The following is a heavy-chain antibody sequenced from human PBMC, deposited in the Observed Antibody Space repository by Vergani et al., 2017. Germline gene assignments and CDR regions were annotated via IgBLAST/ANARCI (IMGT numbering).Heavy chain of an antibody. J-gene: IGHJ6*02. Sequence: QVQLVQSGAEVKKPGSSVKVSCKASGGTFSSYAISWVRQAPGQGLEWMGRIIPIFGTANYAQKFQGRVTITADESTSTAYMELSSLRSEDTAVYYCARGSSDGDYPGRYYGMDVWGQGTTVTVSS. V-gene: IGHV1-69*13. CDR1: GGTFSSYA. D-gene: IGHD4-17*01. CDR3: ARGSSDGDYPGRYYGMDV. CDR2: IIPIFGTA.